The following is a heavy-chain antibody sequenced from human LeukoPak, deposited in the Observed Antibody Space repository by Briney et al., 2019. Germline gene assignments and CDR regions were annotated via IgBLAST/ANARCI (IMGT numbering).Heavy chain of an antibody. J-gene: IGHJ4*02. CDR1: GYTFTSYG. D-gene: IGHD2-2*01. CDR3: ALTKDIVVVPAAQFDY. Sequence: ASVKVSCKASGYTFTSYGISWVRQAPGQGLEWMGWISAYNGNTNYAQKLQGRVTMTTDTSTSTAYMELRSLRSDDTDVYYCALTKDIVVVPAAQFDYWGQGTLVTVSS. V-gene: IGHV1-18*04. CDR2: ISAYNGNT.